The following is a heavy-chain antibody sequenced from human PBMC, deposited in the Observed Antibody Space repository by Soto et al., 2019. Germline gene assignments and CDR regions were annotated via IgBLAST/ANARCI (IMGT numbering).Heavy chain of an antibody. D-gene: IGHD2-15*01. CDR1: GDSMSRATYY. CDR2: VSYTGST. Sequence: QVQLQESSPGLVKPSQTLSLTCAVSGDSMSRATYYWSWIRQHPVKGLEWIGAVSYTGSTDYNPSFKSRVSLSVDTSKSRLSLKLNSVTAADTAVYFCGGGNGWFYIDYWGQGTLVTVSS. V-gene: IGHV4-31*11. CDR3: GGGNGWFYIDY. J-gene: IGHJ4*02.